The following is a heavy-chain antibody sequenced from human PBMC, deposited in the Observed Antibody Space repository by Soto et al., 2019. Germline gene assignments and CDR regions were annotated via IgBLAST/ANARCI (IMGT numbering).Heavy chain of an antibody. CDR3: AILGSSSPFEVGWFDP. CDR2: IWYDGSNK. J-gene: IGHJ5*02. D-gene: IGHD6-6*01. CDR1: GFTFSTYW. V-gene: IGHV3-33*08. Sequence: GGSLRLSCAASGFTFSTYWMHWVRQAPGKGLEWVAVIWYDGSNKYYADSVKGRFTISRDNSKYTLYLQLSSLRADDTALYYCAILGSSSPFEVGWFDPWGQGTLVTFSS.